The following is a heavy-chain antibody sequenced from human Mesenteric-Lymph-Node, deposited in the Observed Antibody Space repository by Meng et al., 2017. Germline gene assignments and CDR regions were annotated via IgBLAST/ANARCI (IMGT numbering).Heavy chain of an antibody. CDR3: ARQIVSTYYFDY. J-gene: IGHJ4*02. V-gene: IGHV1-3*01. D-gene: IGHD1-1*01. CDR2: INPGNANT. CDR1: GYTFTSHV. Sequence: QVQLVQSGAEVKKTGASVKVSCKASGYTFTSHVMHWVRQAPGQRFEWMGWINPGNANTRYSQKFQGRVTITRDTSASTAYMELSSLTSEDTAVYYCARQIVSTYYFDYWGQGTLFTVSS.